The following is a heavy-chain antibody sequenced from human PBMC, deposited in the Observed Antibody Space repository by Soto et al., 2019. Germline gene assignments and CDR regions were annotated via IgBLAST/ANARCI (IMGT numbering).Heavy chain of an antibody. CDR3: ARDRYGSGSYYIPSSDY. Sequence: GGSLRLSCAASGFTFSSYAMHCVRQAPCKGLEWVAVISYDGSSKYYADSVKGRFTLSRDNSKNTLYLQMNSLRAEDTAVYYCARDRYGSGSYYIPSSDYLGQGILVTVSS. D-gene: IGHD3-10*01. J-gene: IGHJ4*02. V-gene: IGHV3-30-3*01. CDR2: ISYDGSSK. CDR1: GFTFSSYA.